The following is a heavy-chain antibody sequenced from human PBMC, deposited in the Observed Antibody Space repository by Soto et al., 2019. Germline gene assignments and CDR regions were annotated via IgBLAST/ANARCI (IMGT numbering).Heavy chain of an antibody. V-gene: IGHV1-8*01. CDR3: ARRRRGVRFDP. D-gene: IGHD3-10*01. Sequence: QVQLVQSGAEVKKPGASVKVSCKASGYTFTSYDINWVRQVTGQGLEWMGWMNPNSGNTGYAQKFKGRVTMTRNTSISTAYMELSGLRSEDTAVSYCARRRRGVRFDPWGQGTLVSVSS. CDR2: MNPNSGNT. J-gene: IGHJ5*02. CDR1: GYTFTSYD.